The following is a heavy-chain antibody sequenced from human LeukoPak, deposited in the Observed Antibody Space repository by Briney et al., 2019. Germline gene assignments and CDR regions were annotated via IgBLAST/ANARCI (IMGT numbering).Heavy chain of an antibody. Sequence: GGSLRLSCAASGFTFSSYTMTWVRQAPGKGLEWDSTIGENGVSTYYADSVKGRFTISRDNSKNTLYLQMNSLRAEDTAVYSCARNYYGSGTMGGYWGQGTLVTVSS. V-gene: IGHV3-23*01. CDR1: GFTFSSYT. D-gene: IGHD3-10*01. CDR2: IGENGVST. CDR3: ARNYYGSGTMGGY. J-gene: IGHJ4*02.